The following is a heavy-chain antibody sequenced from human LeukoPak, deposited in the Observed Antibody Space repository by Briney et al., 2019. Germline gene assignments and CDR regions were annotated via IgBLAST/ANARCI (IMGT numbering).Heavy chain of an antibody. CDR3: ASPEATVTPRY. J-gene: IGHJ4*02. D-gene: IGHD4-11*01. V-gene: IGHV4-39*07. Sequence: SETLSLTGTVSGGSISSTTYYWGWIRQPPGKGLEWIATIYYSGRTYYNPSLKRRVTISVDTSKHPFFLKLTSVTAADTAVYYCASPEATVTPRYWGQGTLVTVSS. CDR1: GGSISSTTYY. CDR2: IYYSGRT.